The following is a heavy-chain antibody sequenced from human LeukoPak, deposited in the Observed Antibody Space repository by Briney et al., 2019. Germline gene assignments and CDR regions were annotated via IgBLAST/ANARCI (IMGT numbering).Heavy chain of an antibody. CDR1: GGSINSYY. CDR2: IYYSGST. Sequence: KPSETLSLTCTVSGGSINSYYWSWIRQPPGKGLEWIGYIYYSGSTNYNPSLKSRVTISVDTSKNQFSLKLSSVTAADTAVYYCARTAAAGPTTFNYFDYWGQGTLVTVSS. V-gene: IGHV4-59*01. CDR3: ARTAAAGPTTFNYFDY. J-gene: IGHJ4*02. D-gene: IGHD6-13*01.